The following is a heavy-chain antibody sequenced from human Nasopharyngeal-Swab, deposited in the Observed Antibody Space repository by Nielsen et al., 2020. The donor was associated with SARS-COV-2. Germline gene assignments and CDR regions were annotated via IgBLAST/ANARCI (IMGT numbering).Heavy chain of an antibody. V-gene: IGHV3-11*01. CDR2: ISSSGSTI. CDR3: ARDVVVVPAANQFYYYGMDV. Sequence: GESLKISCAASGFTFSSYAMSWIRQAPGKGLEWVSYISSSGSTIYYADSVKGRFTISRDNAKNSLYLQMNSLRAEDTAVYYCARDVVVVPAANQFYYYGMDVWGQGTTVTVSS. J-gene: IGHJ6*02. CDR1: GFTFSSYA. D-gene: IGHD2-2*01.